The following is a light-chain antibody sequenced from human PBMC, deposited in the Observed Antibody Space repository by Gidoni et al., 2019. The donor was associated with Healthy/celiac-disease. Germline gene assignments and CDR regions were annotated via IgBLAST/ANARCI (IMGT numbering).Light chain of an antibody. CDR3: QQRSNWPPTCS. Sequence: ETVLTQSPATLSLSPGERATLSCRASQSVSSYLAWYQQNPGQAPRLLIYDASNRATGIPARFSGSGSGTDFTLTISSLEPEDFAVYYCQQRSNWPPTCSFXQXTKLEIK. CDR1: QSVSSY. J-gene: IGKJ2*04. CDR2: DAS. V-gene: IGKV3-11*01.